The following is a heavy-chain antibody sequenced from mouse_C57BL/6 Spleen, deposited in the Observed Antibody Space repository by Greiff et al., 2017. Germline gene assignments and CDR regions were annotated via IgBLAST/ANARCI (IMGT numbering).Heavy chain of an antibody. CDR3: AREEKTTVDFDY. J-gene: IGHJ2*01. D-gene: IGHD1-1*01. CDR2: IDPSDSET. V-gene: IGHV1-52*01. Sequence: QVQLQQPGAELVRPGSSVKLSCKASGYTFTSYWMHWVKQRPIQGLEWIGNIDPSDSETHYNQKFKDKATLTVDKSSSTAYMQLSSLTSEDSAVYYCAREEKTTVDFDYWGQGTTLTVSS. CDR1: GYTFTSYW.